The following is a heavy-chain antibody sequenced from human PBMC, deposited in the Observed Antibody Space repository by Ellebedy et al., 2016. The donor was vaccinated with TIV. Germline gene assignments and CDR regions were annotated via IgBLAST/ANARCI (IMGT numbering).Heavy chain of an antibody. J-gene: IGHJ4*02. CDR2: IYPYNGDT. Sequence: ASVKVSCKASGYTFTTYYIHWVRQAPGQGLEWVGWIYPYNGDTNYAQKFQGRVTMTRDTSISTGYMELSGLKSDDTAVYYCATFPYISTSSAYWGRGTLVTVSS. CDR1: GYTFTTYY. D-gene: IGHD3-3*02. V-gene: IGHV1-2*02. CDR3: ATFPYISTSSAY.